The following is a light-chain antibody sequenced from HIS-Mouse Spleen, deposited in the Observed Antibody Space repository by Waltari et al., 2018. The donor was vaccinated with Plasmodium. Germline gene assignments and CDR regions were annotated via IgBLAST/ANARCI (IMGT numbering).Light chain of an antibody. V-gene: IGKV1-17*01. J-gene: IGKJ1*01. Sequence: DIQMTQSPSSLSASVGDRVTITCRASQSISNYLNWYQQKPGKAPKFLIYAASSLQSGVPSRFSGSGSGTEFTLTISSLQPEDFATYYCLQHNSYRTFGQGTKVEIK. CDR1: QSISNY. CDR3: LQHNSYRT. CDR2: AAS.